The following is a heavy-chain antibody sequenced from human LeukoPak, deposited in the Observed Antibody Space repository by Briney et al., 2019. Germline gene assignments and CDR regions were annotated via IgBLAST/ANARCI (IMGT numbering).Heavy chain of an antibody. CDR3: TREYLTVSYFDY. CDR2: IKQDGSEQ. V-gene: IGHV3-7*05. D-gene: IGHD4-11*01. Sequence: GGSLRPSCAASGFTFSSYWMSWVRQAPGKGLEWVANIKQDGSEQYYVDSVKGRFTISRDNAKNSLFLQMNSLRGEDTAVYYCTREYLTVSYFDYWGQGTLVTVSS. CDR1: GFTFSSYW. J-gene: IGHJ4*02.